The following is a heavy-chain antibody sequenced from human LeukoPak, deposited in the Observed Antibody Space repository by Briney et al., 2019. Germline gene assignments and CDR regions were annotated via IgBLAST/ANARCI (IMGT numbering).Heavy chain of an antibody. CDR3: ARILTPADGDYADNFDY. V-gene: IGHV1-2*02. D-gene: IGHD4-17*01. CDR1: GYTFTGYY. J-gene: IGHJ4*02. CDR2: INPNSGGA. Sequence: ASVKVSCKASGYTFTGYYLHWVRQAPGQGLEWMGWINPNSGGAKYAQNFQDRVTMNRDMSINTAYLELSRLRSDDTAVYYCARILTPADGDYADNFDYWGQGTLVTVSS.